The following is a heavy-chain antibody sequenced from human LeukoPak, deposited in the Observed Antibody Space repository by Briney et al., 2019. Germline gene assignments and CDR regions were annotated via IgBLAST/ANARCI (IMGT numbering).Heavy chain of an antibody. CDR2: IRYDGSNK. CDR1: GFTFSSYG. J-gene: IGHJ4*02. V-gene: IGHV3-30*02. D-gene: IGHD2-2*01. Sequence: GGSLRLSCAASGFTFSSYGMNWVRQAPGKGLEWVAFIRYDGSNKYYADSVKGRFTISRDNSKNTLYLQMNSLRAEDTAVYYCAKDLAYSTSPRYFDYWGQGTLVTVSS. CDR3: AKDLAYSTSPRYFDY.